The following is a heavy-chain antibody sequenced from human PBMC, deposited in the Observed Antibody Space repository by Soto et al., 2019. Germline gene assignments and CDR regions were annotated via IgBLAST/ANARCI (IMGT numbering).Heavy chain of an antibody. Sequence: SETLSLTCAVYGGSFRGYYWSWIRQPPGKGLEWIGEINHHGGTNYTPSLKSRVTISLDTSNNQFSLKLSSMTAADTAVYYCARASYSSSRGYFYYYMDVWGKGTTVT. V-gene: IGHV4-34*01. CDR1: GGSFRGYY. CDR3: ARASYSSSRGYFYYYMDV. CDR2: INHHGGT. J-gene: IGHJ6*03. D-gene: IGHD6-6*01.